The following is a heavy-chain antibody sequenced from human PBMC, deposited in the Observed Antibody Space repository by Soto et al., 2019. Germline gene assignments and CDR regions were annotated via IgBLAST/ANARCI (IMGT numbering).Heavy chain of an antibody. CDR3: ARGGASSKWFAP. CDR1: GGSISSYASF. Sequence: PSETLSLTCTVSGGSISSYASFWSWIRQLPGKGPEWIAFISYSGTTSHNPSLQSRVTVSADTSKSQFSLNLTSVTAADTAVYYRARGGASSKWFAPWGQGIPVTVSS. J-gene: IGHJ5*02. CDR2: ISYSGTT. D-gene: IGHD2-15*01. V-gene: IGHV4-31*03.